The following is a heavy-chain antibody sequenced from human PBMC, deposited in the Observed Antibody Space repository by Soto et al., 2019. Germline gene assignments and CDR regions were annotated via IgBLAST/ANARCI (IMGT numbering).Heavy chain of an antibody. CDR1: GYTFTSYY. J-gene: IGHJ3*02. Sequence: ASVNVSCKSSGYTFTSYYINWVRQATGQGLEWMGWMNPNSGNTGYAQKFQGRVTMTRNTSISTAYMELSSLRSEDTAVYYCASQAKDVDYESAFDIWGQGTMVTVS. CDR3: ASQAKDVDYESAFDI. V-gene: IGHV1-8*01. D-gene: IGHD4-17*01. CDR2: MNPNSGNT.